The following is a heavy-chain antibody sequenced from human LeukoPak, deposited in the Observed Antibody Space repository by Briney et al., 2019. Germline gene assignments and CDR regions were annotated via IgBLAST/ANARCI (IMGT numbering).Heavy chain of an antibody. Sequence: PGGSLRLSCAASGFTLSSYSMNSVRQAPGNGLEWVSSISSSSSYIYYAESVKGRFTYSRHTAKSSLYLQMNRLRDEDTAVYYCARDTVFTMVREPDLPDAFDIWGQGTMVTVSS. CDR3: ARDTVFTMVREPDLPDAFDI. CDR1: GFTLSSYS. V-gene: IGHV3-21*01. D-gene: IGHD3-10*01. J-gene: IGHJ3*02. CDR2: ISSSSSYI.